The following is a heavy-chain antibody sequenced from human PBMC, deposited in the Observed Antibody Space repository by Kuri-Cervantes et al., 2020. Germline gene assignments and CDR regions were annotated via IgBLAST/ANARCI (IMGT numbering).Heavy chain of an antibody. CDR1: GFTFSSSA. CDR2: INGGGDAA. J-gene: IGHJ4*02. CDR3: ARGRRGEPRAFDY. Sequence: GESLKISCTASGFTFSSSAMGWVRQVPGKGLEWVSIINGGGDAAEYADSAKGRFTIFRDNSRNTLYLQMNSLRAEDTAVYYCARGRRGEPRAFDYWGQGTLVTVSS. V-gene: IGHV3-23*01. D-gene: IGHD3-10*01.